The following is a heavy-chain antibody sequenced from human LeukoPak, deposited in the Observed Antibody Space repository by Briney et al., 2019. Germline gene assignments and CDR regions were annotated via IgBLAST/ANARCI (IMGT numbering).Heavy chain of an antibody. J-gene: IGHJ4*02. Sequence: GGSLRLSCAASGNYWIHWVRQAPGKGLVWVSHINSDGSWTSYADSVKGRFTISKDNAKNTVYLQMNNLRAEDTAVYYCVSFYETYWGRGTLVTVSS. V-gene: IGHV3-74*01. CDR1: GNYW. CDR2: INSDGSWT. D-gene: IGHD2-2*01. CDR3: VSFYETY.